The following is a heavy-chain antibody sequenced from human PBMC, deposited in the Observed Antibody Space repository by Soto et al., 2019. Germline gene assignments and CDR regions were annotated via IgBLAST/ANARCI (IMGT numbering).Heavy chain of an antibody. CDR1: GFTFSIYA. CDR2: ISGSGGST. CDR3: ANATRGGAATLSRDY. J-gene: IGHJ4*02. V-gene: IGHV3-23*04. D-gene: IGHD6-13*01. Sequence: EVQLVESGGGLVQPGGSLRLSCAAAGFTFSIYAMSWVRQAPGKGLEWVSAISGSGGSTYYADSVNGRFTISRDNAKDTLYLQLNSLRADDTAVYYCANATRGGAATLSRDYWGQGTLVTVSS.